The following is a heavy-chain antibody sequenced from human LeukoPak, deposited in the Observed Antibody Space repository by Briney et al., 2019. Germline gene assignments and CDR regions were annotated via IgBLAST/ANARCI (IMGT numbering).Heavy chain of an antibody. Sequence: GGSLRLSCAASGLTFSSYGMHWVRQAPGKGLEWVAFIRYDGSNKYYADSVKGRFTISRDNSKNTLYLQMNSLRAEDTAVYYCAKDQRGDYAHDYWGQGTLVTVSS. D-gene: IGHD4-17*01. CDR3: AKDQRGDYAHDY. CDR1: GLTFSSYG. J-gene: IGHJ4*02. CDR2: IRYDGSNK. V-gene: IGHV3-30*02.